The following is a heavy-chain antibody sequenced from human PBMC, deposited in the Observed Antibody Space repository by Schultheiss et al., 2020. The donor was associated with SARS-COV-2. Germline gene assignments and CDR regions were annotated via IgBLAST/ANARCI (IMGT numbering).Heavy chain of an antibody. CDR1: GFTFSNAW. CDR2: ISYDGSNK. J-gene: IGHJ3*02. V-gene: IGHV3-30*01. D-gene: IGHD3-3*01. Sequence: GGSLRLSCAASGFTFSNAWMSWVRQAPGKGLEWVAVISYDGSNKYYADSVKGRFTISRDNSKNTLYLQMNSLRAEDTAVYYCARGVVINIDAFDIWGQGTMVTVSS. CDR3: ARGVVINIDAFDI.